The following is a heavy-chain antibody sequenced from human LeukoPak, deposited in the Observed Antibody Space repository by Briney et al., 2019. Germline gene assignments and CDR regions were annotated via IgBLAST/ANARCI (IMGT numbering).Heavy chain of an antibody. Sequence: PSETLSLTCAVYGGSFSGYYWSWIRQPPGKGLEWIGEINHSGSTNYNPSLKSRVTISVDTSKNQFSLKLSSVTAADTAVYYCARSSYYFVLFGNWGQGTLVTVSS. CDR3: ARSSYYFVLFGN. D-gene: IGHD3-22*01. J-gene: IGHJ4*02. V-gene: IGHV4-34*01. CDR2: INHSGST. CDR1: GGSFSGYY.